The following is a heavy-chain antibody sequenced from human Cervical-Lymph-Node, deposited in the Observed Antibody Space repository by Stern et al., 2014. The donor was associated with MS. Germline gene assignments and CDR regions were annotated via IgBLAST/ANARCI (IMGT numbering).Heavy chain of an antibody. Sequence: VQLEESGGGLVKPGGSLRLSCAASGFTFSSYSMNWVRQAPGTGLEWVSSISSSSSYIYYAESVKGRFTISRDNAKNSLYLQMNSLRAEDTAVYYCARDQGDYYYYGMDVWGQGTTVTVSS. J-gene: IGHJ6*02. CDR1: GFTFSSYS. CDR3: ARDQGDYYYYGMDV. V-gene: IGHV3-21*01. CDR2: ISSSSSYI.